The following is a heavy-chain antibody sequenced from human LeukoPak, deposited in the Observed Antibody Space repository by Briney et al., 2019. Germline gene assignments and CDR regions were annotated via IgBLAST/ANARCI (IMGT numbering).Heavy chain of an antibody. D-gene: IGHD5-18*01. Sequence: SGTLSLTCTVSGGSLSSSSYYWGWIRQPPGKGLESIGTIYYTGSTYYNPSLKSRVTISVDTSKNQFSLKLNSVTAADTAVYYCARLTAATRSYYFDSWGQGALVTVSS. V-gene: IGHV4-39*01. CDR1: GGSLSSSSYY. CDR2: IYYTGST. CDR3: ARLTAATRSYYFDS. J-gene: IGHJ4*02.